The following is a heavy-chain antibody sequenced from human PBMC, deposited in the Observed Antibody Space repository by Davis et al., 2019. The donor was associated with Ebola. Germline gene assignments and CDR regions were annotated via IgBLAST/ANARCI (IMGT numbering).Heavy chain of an antibody. Sequence: PGGSLRLSCAASGFTFSSYAMSWVRQAPGKGLEWVSAISGSGGSTYYADSVKGRFTISRDNSKNTLYLQMNSLRAEDTAVYYCAKGGHYYDSSGYLGAFDIWGQGTMVTVSS. CDR2: ISGSGGST. CDR3: AKGGHYYDSSGYLGAFDI. D-gene: IGHD3-22*01. CDR1: GFTFSSYA. V-gene: IGHV3-23*01. J-gene: IGHJ3*02.